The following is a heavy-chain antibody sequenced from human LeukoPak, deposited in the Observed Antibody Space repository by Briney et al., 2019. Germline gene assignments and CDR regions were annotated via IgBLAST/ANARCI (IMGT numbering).Heavy chain of an antibody. CDR3: AKVSSGEHTFWSDFSQDKWFDP. CDR1: GFTFKSYA. CDR2: IGGGGDKV. V-gene: IGHV3-23*01. J-gene: IGHJ5*02. Sequence: GGSLRLSCAASGFTFKSYAMTWVRQAPGKGLEWVSAIGGGGDKVFYADSVKGRFTISRDNSKQTLYLQMNSLGAADTAVYYCAKVSSGEHTFWSDFSQDKWFDPWGLGTLVTVTS. D-gene: IGHD3-3*01.